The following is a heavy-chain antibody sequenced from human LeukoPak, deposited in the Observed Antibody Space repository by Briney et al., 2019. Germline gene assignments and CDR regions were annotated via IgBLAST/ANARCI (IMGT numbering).Heavy chain of an antibody. V-gene: IGHV4-4*09. Sequence: SETLSLTCTVSGGSISSYYWSWIRQPPGKGLEWIGYIYTSGNTNYNPSLKSRVTISVDTSKNQFSLKLSSVTAADTAVYYCARAYCSGGSCYPKQNWFDPWGQGTLVTVSS. CDR2: IYTSGNT. J-gene: IGHJ5*02. CDR1: GGSISSYY. CDR3: ARAYCSGGSCYPKQNWFDP. D-gene: IGHD2-15*01.